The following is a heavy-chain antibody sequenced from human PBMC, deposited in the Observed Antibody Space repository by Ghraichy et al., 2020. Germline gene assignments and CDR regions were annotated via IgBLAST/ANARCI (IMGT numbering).Heavy chain of an antibody. D-gene: IGHD5-18*01. J-gene: IGHJ4*02. CDR3: ARGEPGYSYGYA. CDR2: IYYSGST. Sequence: SETLSLTCTVSGGSISSYYWSWIRQPPGKGLEWIGYIYYSGSTNYNPSLKSRVTISVDTSKNQFSLKLSSVTAADTAVYYCARGEPGYSYGYAWGQGTLVTVSS. V-gene: IGHV4-59*01. CDR1: GGSISSYY.